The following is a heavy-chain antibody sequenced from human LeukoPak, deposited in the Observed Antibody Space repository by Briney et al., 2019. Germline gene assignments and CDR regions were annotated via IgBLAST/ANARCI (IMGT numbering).Heavy chain of an antibody. D-gene: IGHD3-22*01. J-gene: IGHJ4*02. V-gene: IGHV1-2*02. CDR1: GYTFTGYY. Sequence: GASVKVSCKASGYTFTGYYMHWVRQAPGQGLEWMGWINPNSGGTNYAQKFQGRVTMTRDTSISTAYMELSRLRSDDTAVYYCARVRWYYDSSGYYSIKPFDYWGQGTLVTVSS. CDR2: INPNSGGT. CDR3: ARVRWYYDSSGYYSIKPFDY.